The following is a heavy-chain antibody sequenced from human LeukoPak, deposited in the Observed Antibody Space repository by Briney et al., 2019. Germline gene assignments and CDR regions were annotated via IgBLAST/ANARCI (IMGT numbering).Heavy chain of an antibody. V-gene: IGHV3-23*01. J-gene: IGHJ3*02. CDR3: AKAPAVDAAFDI. Sequence: PGGSLRLSCAASAFTFSNFAVSWVRQAPGKGLEWVSAISGSGGSTYYADSVKGRFTISRDNSKNTLYLQMNSLRAEDTAVYYGAKAPAVDAAFDIWGPGTMVTVSS. CDR1: AFTFSNFA. CDR2: ISGSGGST. D-gene: IGHD4-23*01.